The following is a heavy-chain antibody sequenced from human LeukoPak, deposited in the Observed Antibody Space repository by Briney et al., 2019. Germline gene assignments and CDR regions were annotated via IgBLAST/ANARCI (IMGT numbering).Heavy chain of an antibody. Sequence: ASVKVSCKASGHTFTSYGISWVRQAPGQGLEWMGWISAYNGNTNYAQKLQGRVTMTTDTSTSTAYMELRSLRSDDTAVYYCARLLHSELYVWGSYGNYFDYWGQGTLVTVSS. CDR3: ARLLHSELYVWGSYGNYFDY. D-gene: IGHD3-16*01. J-gene: IGHJ4*02. V-gene: IGHV1-18*01. CDR2: ISAYNGNT. CDR1: GHTFTSYG.